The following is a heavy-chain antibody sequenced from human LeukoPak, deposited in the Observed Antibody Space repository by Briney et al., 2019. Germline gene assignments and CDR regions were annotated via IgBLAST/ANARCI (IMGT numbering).Heavy chain of an antibody. CDR3: ARRWDISAPFAYDY. V-gene: IGHV4-39*01. J-gene: IGHJ4*02. Sequence: SETLSLTCTVSGGSISGSSYYWGWIRRPPGKGLEWIAIIYYTGSTYYNPSLKSRVTISVDTSKNQFSLKLSFVTAADTAVYYCARRWDISAPFAYDYWGQGTLVTVSS. CDR2: IYYTGST. D-gene: IGHD3-22*01. CDR1: GGSISGSSYY.